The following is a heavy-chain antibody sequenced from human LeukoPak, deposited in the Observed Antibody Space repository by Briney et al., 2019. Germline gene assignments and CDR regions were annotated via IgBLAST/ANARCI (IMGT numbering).Heavy chain of an antibody. CDR1: GYTFIDYY. D-gene: IGHD6-19*01. CDR2: INVKSGAT. CDR3: ARVGRESSTGWLDN. V-gene: IGHV1-2*06. J-gene: IGHJ5*02. Sequence: ASVKVSCKASGYTFIDYYFNWVRQAPGQGPEWMGRINVKSGATDYAQKFQGRVTVTRDTSISTAYMELSSLRSDDTAVYYCARVGRESSTGWLDNWGQGTLVTVSS.